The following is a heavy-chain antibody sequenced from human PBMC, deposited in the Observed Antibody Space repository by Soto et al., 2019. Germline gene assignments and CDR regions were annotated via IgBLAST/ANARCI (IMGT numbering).Heavy chain of an antibody. J-gene: IGHJ4*02. V-gene: IGHV3-43*01. CDR3: VKEKWGSIWVTFDY. CDR2: INWNSENT. CDR1: GFTFDTYS. Sequence: EVHLVESGGVVVQPGGSLRLSCAASGFTFDTYSMHWVRQAPGKGLECVSLINWNSENTYYADTVKGRFTISRDNSKNSLYLQMNSLTAEDTALYYCVKEKWGSIWVTFDYWGQGTLVTVSS. D-gene: IGHD6-13*01.